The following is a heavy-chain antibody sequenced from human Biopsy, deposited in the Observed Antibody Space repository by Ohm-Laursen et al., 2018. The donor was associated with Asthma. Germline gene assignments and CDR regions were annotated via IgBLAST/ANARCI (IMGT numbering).Heavy chain of an antibody. CDR3: AREGITGTTAWFNP. CDR1: GYTFTGYY. CDR2: INPNSGGT. Sequence: ASVKVSCKASGYTFTGYYMHWVRQAPGQGLEWMGRINPNSGGTNYAQKFQGRVTMTRDTSISTAYMELSRLRSDDTAVYYCAREGITGTTAWFNPWGQGTLVTVSS. D-gene: IGHD1-7*01. V-gene: IGHV1-2*06. J-gene: IGHJ5*02.